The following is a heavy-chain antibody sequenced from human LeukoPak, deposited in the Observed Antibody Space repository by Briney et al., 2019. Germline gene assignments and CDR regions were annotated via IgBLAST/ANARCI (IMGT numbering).Heavy chain of an antibody. CDR2: ISAYNGNT. V-gene: IGHV1-18*01. J-gene: IGHJ6*03. CDR1: GYTFTSYG. D-gene: IGHD3-10*01. Sequence: GASVKVSCKASGYTFTSYGISWVRQAPGQGLEWMGWISAYNGNTNYAQKLQGRVTMTTDTSTSTAYMGLRSLRSDDTAVYYCARSGGSGSYYINYYYYYMDVWGKGTTVTISS. CDR3: ARSGGSGSYYINYYYYYMDV.